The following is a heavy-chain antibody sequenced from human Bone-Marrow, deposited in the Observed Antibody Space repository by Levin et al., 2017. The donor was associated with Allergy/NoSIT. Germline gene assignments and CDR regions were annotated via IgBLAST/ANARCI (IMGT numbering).Heavy chain of an antibody. Sequence: SCEASGFTFSDHYMDWVRQAPGKRLEWVGRIRKKVNGYTTEYVASVKDRFIISRDDSQSSLSLQMNSLKIEDTAVYYCARPLSESGSDYLDYWGQGTLVTVSS. D-gene: IGHD5-12*01. CDR1: GFTFSDHY. J-gene: IGHJ4*02. CDR3: ARPLSESGSDYLDY. CDR2: IRKKVNGYTT. V-gene: IGHV3-72*01.